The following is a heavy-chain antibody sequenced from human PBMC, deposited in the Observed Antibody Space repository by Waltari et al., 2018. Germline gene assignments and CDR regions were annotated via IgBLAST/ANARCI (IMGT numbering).Heavy chain of an antibody. Sequence: EVQLLESGGDLEQPGGSLRLSCVGSGFHFSNSAMNWVRQAPGKGLEWVSTMSGTGDYTYYADSVKGRFNISRDNSKNTVFLHMNNLRVEDTAIYFCAKDQAEWLVLDGYFDSWGQGTPVTVSS. D-gene: IGHD6-19*01. V-gene: IGHV3-23*01. CDR3: AKDQAEWLVLDGYFDS. CDR1: GFHFSNSA. J-gene: IGHJ4*02. CDR2: MSGTGDYT.